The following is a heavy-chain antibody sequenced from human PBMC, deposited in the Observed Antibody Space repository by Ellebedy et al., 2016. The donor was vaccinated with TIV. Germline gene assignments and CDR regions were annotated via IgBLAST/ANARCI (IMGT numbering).Heavy chain of an antibody. CDR3: ARGTSDWYGIDY. CDR2: IWYDGTNK. J-gene: IGHJ4*02. D-gene: IGHD3-9*01. Sequence: GESLKISCATSGFSFSSYAMHWVRQAPGKGLEWVALIWYDGTNKYFADSVKGRFTISRDNAKNTLYLQMNSLRAEDTAVYYCARGTSDWYGIDYWGLGTLVTVSS. CDR1: GFSFSSYA. V-gene: IGHV3-33*08.